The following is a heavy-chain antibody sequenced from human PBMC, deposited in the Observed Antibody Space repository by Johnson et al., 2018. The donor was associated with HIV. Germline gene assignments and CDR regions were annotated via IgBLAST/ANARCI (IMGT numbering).Heavy chain of an antibody. J-gene: IGHJ3*02. Sequence: QVQLVESGGGVVQPGRSPRLSCAASGFTFSSYAMHWVRQAPGKGLEWVAVISYDGSNKYYADSVKGRFTISRDNSKNTLYLQMNSLRAEDTAVYYCARDSTAGPDKGLDYVGASDIWGQGTMVTVSS. CDR3: ARDSTAGPDKGLDYVGASDI. CDR2: ISYDGSNK. CDR1: GFTFSSYA. D-gene: IGHD4-17*01. V-gene: IGHV3-30*04.